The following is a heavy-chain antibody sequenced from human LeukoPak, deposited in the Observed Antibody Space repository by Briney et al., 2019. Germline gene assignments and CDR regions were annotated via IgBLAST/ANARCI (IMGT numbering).Heavy chain of an antibody. D-gene: IGHD1-26*01. CDR2: INTNSGGT. V-gene: IGHV1-2*02. J-gene: IGHJ4*02. Sequence: GASVKVSCKASAYSFTGYYMNWVRQAPGQGLEWMGWINTNSGGTNYAQKFQGRVTMTRDTSISTAYMDLSSLTSDDTAVYYCARNLVGPTDVDYWGQGTPVTVSA. CDR3: ARNLVGPTDVDY. CDR1: AYSFTGYY.